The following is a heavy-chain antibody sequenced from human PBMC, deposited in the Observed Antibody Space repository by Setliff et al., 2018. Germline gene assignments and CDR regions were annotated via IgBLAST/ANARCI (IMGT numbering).Heavy chain of an antibody. CDR3: ATLRTSTHFDY. CDR1: GYYIRSGYY. J-gene: IGHJ4*02. Sequence: LSLTCVVSGYYIRSGYYWGWIRQHPGKGLEWIGSIFYDGNTFYNPSLKSRVTMSVDTSKNQFSLKLSSVTAADTAVYYCATLRTSTHFDYWGQGTLVTVAS. V-gene: IGHV4-38-2*01. D-gene: IGHD1-1*01. CDR2: IFYDGNT.